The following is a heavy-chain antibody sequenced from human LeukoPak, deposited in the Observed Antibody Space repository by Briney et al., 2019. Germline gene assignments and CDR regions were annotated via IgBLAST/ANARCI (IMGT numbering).Heavy chain of an antibody. CDR1: GLTFSSYA. D-gene: IGHD3-10*01. CDR2: ISYDGSNK. Sequence: GGSLRLSCAASGLTFSSYAMHWVRQAPGKGLEWVAVISYDGSNKYYADSVKGRFTISRDNSKNTLYLQMNSLRAEDTAVYYCARSLMGEGFDYWGQGTLVTVSS. V-gene: IGHV3-30*04. CDR3: ARSLMGEGFDY. J-gene: IGHJ4*02.